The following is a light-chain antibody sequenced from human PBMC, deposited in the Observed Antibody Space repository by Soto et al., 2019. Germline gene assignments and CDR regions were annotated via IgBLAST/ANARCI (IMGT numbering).Light chain of an antibody. V-gene: IGLV4-69*01. J-gene: IGLJ3*02. Sequence: QPVLTQSPSASASLGASVKLTCTLSSGYSTYGIAWHQQQPEKGPRFLMKLNSDGSHNKGDGIPDRFSGSSSGAERYLTISSLQLEDEADYYCQTWGTGIWVFGGGPKLTVL. CDR1: SGYSTYG. CDR2: LNSDGSH. CDR3: QTWGTGIWV.